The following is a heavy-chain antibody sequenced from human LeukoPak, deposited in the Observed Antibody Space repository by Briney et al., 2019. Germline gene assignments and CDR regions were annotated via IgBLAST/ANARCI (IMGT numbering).Heavy chain of an antibody. CDR3: ARANLPEQWLVLEDAFDI. CDR1: GYTFTSYY. J-gene: IGHJ3*02. CDR2: INPSGGST. V-gene: IGHV1-46*01. Sequence: ASVKVSCKASGYTFTSYYMHWVRQAPGQGLEWMGIINPSGGSTSYAQKFQGRVTMTRDTSTSTVYMELSRLRSDDTAVYYCARANLPEQWLVLEDAFDIWGQGTMVTVSS. D-gene: IGHD6-19*01.